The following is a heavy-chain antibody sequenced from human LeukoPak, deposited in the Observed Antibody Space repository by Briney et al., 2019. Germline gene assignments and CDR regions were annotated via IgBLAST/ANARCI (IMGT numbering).Heavy chain of an antibody. D-gene: IGHD3-22*01. J-gene: IGHJ4*02. Sequence: SQTLSLTCAVSGGSISSGGYSWSWIRQPPGKGLEWIGYNYHSGSTYYNPSLKSRVTISVDRSKNQFSLKLSSVTAADTAVYYCARAPYDSSGYYPFDYWGQGTLVTVSS. CDR3: ARAPYDSSGYYPFDY. V-gene: IGHV4-30-2*01. CDR2: NYHSGST. CDR1: GGSISSGGYS.